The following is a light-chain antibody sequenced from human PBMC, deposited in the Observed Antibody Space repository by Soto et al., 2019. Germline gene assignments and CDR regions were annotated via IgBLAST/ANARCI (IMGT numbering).Light chain of an antibody. CDR1: QSVSSRY. V-gene: IGKV3-20*01. CDR3: QQYGSSPPYT. J-gene: IGKJ2*01. CDR2: GAS. Sequence: EIVLTQSPGTLSLSPGERATLSCRASQSVSSRYLAWYQQKPGQAPRLLMYGASSRATGIPDRFSGSGSGXXXXXXXXXXXXXXXAVYYCQQYGSSPPYTFGQGTKLEIK.